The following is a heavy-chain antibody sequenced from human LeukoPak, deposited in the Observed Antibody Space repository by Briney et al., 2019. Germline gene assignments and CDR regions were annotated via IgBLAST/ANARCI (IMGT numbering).Heavy chain of an antibody. CDR1: GYTFTGYY. D-gene: IGHD6-6*01. V-gene: IGHV1-2*02. CDR3: ATSPGLGYSSSLTGVDY. CDR2: INPNSGGT. J-gene: IGHJ4*02. Sequence: ASVKVSCKASGYTFTGYYMHWVRQAPGQGLEWMGWINPNSGGTNYAQKFQGRVTMTRDTSISTAYMELNSLRAEDTAVYYCATSPGLGYSSSLTGVDYWGQGTLVTVSS.